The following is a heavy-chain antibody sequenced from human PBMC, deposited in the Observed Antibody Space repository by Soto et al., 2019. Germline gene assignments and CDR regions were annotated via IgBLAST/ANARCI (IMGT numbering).Heavy chain of an antibody. CDR1: GGTFSNSA. CDR2: IIPIFATT. V-gene: IGHV1-69*12. J-gene: IGHJ3*02. Sequence: QLHLVQSGAEVKKPGSSVKVSCKASGGTFSNSAISWVRQAPGQGLEWMGGIIPIFATTNYPQKFQDRVAITADEATNTAYMEVSSLTSEDTAVYYWAREGYWLSTSCYMLAAFETWAQGTMVIVSS. D-gene: IGHD2-2*02. CDR3: AREGYWLSTSCYMLAAFET.